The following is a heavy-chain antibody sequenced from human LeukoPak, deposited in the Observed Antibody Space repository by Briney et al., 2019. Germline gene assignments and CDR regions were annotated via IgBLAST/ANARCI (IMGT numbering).Heavy chain of an antibody. CDR2: INPSGGST. CDR3: ARDPSLTTSP. CDR1: GYTFTSYG. V-gene: IGHV1-46*01. J-gene: IGHJ5*02. D-gene: IGHD3-22*01. Sequence: ASVKVSCKASGYTFTSYGINWVRQAPGQGLEWMGIINPSGGSTSYAQKFQGRVTMTRDTSTSTVYMELSSLRSEDTAVYYCARDPSLTTSPWGQGTLVTVSS.